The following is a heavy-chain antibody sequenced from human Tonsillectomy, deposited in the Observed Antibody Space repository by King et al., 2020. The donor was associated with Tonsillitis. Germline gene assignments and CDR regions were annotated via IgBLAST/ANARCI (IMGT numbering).Heavy chain of an antibody. J-gene: IGHJ3*02. Sequence: VQLVESGGGVVQPGGSLRLSCAASGFTFSSYGMHWVRQAPGKGLEWVAFIRYDGSNKYYADSVKGRFTISRDNSKNTLYLQMNSLRAEDTAVYYCARFPNYYYDGSGIWGQGTMVTVSS. CDR2: IRYDGSNK. CDR3: ARFPNYYYDGSGI. V-gene: IGHV3-30*02. D-gene: IGHD3-22*01. CDR1: GFTFSSYG.